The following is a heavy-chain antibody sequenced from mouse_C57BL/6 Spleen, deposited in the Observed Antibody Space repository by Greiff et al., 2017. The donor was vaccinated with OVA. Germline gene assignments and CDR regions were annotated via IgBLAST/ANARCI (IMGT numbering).Heavy chain of an antibody. CDR2: ISSGSSTI. J-gene: IGHJ2*01. CDR3: ARRSNGPYGSFIDY. CDR1: GFTFSDYG. Sequence: EVKLVEPGGGLVKPGGSLKLSCAASGFTFSDYGMHWVRQAPEKGLEWVAYISSGSSTIYYADTVKGRFTISRDNAKNTLSLQMTSLRSEDTAMYYCARRSNGPYGSFIDYWGQGITLTVSS. D-gene: IGHD1-1*01. V-gene: IGHV5-17*01.